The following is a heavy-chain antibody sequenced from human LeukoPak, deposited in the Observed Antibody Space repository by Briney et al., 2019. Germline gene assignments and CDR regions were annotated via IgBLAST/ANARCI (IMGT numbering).Heavy chain of an antibody. V-gene: IGHV1-18*04. CDR2: ISAYNGNT. D-gene: IGHD3-10*01. Sequence: GASVKVSCKASGYTFTGYYMHWVRQAPGQGLEWMGWISAYNGNTNYAQKLQGRVTMTTDTSTSTAYMELRSLRSDDTAVYYCARELHYGSGSYFYAYWGQGTLDTVSS. CDR3: ARELHYGSGSYFYAY. J-gene: IGHJ4*02. CDR1: GYTFTGYY.